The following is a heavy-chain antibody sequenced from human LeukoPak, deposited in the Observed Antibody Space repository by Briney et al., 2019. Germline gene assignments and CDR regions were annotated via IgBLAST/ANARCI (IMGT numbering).Heavy chain of an antibody. Sequence: PGGSLRLSCAASGFTFSSYEMNWVRQAPGKGLVWVSRINSDGSSTSYADSVKGRFTISRDNAKNTLYLQMNSLRAEDTAVYYCARVGGSLDVVVTALPDYWGQGTLVTVSS. J-gene: IGHJ4*02. D-gene: IGHD2-21*02. CDR2: INSDGSST. V-gene: IGHV3-74*01. CDR3: ARVGGSLDVVVTALPDY. CDR1: GFTFSSYE.